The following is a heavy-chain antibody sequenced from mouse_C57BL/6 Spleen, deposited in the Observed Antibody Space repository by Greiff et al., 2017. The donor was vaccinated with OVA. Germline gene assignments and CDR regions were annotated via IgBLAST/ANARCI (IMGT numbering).Heavy chain of an antibody. J-gene: IGHJ1*03. Sequence: QVQLKESGPGLVAPSQSLSITCTVSGFSLTSYGVHWVRQPPGKGLEWLVVIWSDGSTTSNSALKSRLSISKDNSKSQVFLKMNSLQTDDTAMYDCARQGDGLYWYFDVWGTGTTVTVSS. CDR3: ARQGDGLYWYFDV. CDR1: GFSLTSYG. V-gene: IGHV2-6-1*01. CDR2: IWSDGST. D-gene: IGHD2-3*01.